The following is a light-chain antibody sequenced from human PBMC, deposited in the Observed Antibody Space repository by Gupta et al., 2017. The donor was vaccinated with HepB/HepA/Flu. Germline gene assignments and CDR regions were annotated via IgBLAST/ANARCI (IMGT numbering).Light chain of an antibody. V-gene: IGLV2-23*02. CDR3: CSYAGSITYVV. J-gene: IGLJ2*01. CDR2: EVN. Sequence: QSALTQPASVSGSPGQSITISCTGNSSDVGSYSLVSWYQQHPDKAPKLMIYEVNKRPSGVSNRFSGSKSGNTASLTISGLQAEDEADYYCCSYAGSITYVVFGGRTKLTVL. CDR1: SSDVGSYSL.